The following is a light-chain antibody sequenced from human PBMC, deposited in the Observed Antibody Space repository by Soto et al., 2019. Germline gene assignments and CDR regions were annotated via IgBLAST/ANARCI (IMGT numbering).Light chain of an antibody. CDR2: AAS. V-gene: IGKV1-39*01. J-gene: IGKJ1*01. CDR3: QQTYSTPWT. CDR1: QSSNTY. Sequence: DIPMTHSPSSLSASVGDRVTITCRASQSSNTYLNWYQQKPGTAPKILIYAASSLQSGGPSRFSGSGYETDFTLTIRSLQPEDVATYYCQQTYSTPWTFGHGTKVEIK.